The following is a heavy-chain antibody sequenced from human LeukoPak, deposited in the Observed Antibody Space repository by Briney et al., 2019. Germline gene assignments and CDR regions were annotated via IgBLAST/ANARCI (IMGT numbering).Heavy chain of an antibody. D-gene: IGHD6-19*01. CDR3: AKDLRSSGWDDAFDI. V-gene: IGHV3-23*01. Sequence: GGPLRLSCAASGFTFSSYAMSWVRQAPGKELEWVSAISGTGGSTYYADSVKGRFTISRDNSKNTLHLQMNSLRAEDTAVYYCAKDLRSSGWDDAFDIWGQGTMVTVSS. J-gene: IGHJ3*02. CDR2: ISGTGGST. CDR1: GFTFSSYA.